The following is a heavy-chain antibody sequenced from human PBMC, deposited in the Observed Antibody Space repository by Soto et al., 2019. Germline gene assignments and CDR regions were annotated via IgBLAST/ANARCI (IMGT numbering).Heavy chain of an antibody. J-gene: IGHJ6*03. Sequence: SVKVSCKASGGTFSSYTISWVRQAPGQGLEWMGRIIPILGIANYAQKFQGRVTITADKSTSTAYMELSSLRSEDTAVYYCARDRKGYYGSGSYFENDYYYYYMDVWGKGTTVTVSS. CDR1: GGTFSSYT. V-gene: IGHV1-69*04. D-gene: IGHD3-10*01. CDR3: ARDRKGYYGSGSYFENDYYYYYMDV. CDR2: IIPILGIA.